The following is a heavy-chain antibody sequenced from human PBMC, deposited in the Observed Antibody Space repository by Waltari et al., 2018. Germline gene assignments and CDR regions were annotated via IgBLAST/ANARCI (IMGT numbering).Heavy chain of an antibody. D-gene: IGHD2-2*01. V-gene: IGHV4-34*01. Sequence: QVQLQQWGAGLLKPSETLSLTCAVYGGSFSGYYWSWIRQPPGKGLEWIGEINHSGSTNYNPSLKSRVTISVDTSKNQFSLKLSSVTAADTAVYYCARGRSQVVPAAWYNWFDPWGQGTLVTVSS. J-gene: IGHJ5*02. CDR1: GGSFSGYY. CDR3: ARGRSQVVPAAWYNWFDP. CDR2: INHSGST.